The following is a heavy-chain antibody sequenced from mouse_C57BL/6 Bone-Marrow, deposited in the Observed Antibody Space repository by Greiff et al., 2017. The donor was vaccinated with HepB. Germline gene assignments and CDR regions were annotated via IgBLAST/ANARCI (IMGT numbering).Heavy chain of an antibody. CDR2: ISSGGSYT. V-gene: IGHV5-6*01. Sequence: EVHLVESGGDLVKPGGSLKLSCAASGFTFSSYGMSWVRQTPDKRLEWVATISSGGSYTYYPDSVKGRLTISRDNAKNTLYLQMSSLKSEDTAMYYCASPTMVTMRYYAMDYWGKEPQSRSPQ. J-gene: IGHJ4*01. D-gene: IGHD2-1*01. CDR1: GFTFSSYG. CDR3: ASPTMVTMRYYAMDY.